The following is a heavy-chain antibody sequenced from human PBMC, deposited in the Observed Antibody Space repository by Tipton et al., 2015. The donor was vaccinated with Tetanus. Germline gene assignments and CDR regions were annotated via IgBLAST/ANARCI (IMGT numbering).Heavy chain of an antibody. V-gene: IGHV5-51*01. CDR3: ARWPKYYGDREGFDP. D-gene: IGHD4-17*01. Sequence: QLVQSGAEVKKPGESLKISCKDSGYSFTSYWIGWVRQMPGKGLEWMGIIYPGDSDTRYSPSFQGQVTISADKSISTAYLQWSSLKASDTAMYYCARWPKYYGDREGFDPWGQGTLVTVSS. J-gene: IGHJ5*02. CDR1: GYSFTSYW. CDR2: IYPGDSDT.